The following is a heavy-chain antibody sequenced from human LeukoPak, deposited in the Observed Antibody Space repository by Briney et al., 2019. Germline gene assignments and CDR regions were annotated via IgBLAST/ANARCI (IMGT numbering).Heavy chain of an antibody. D-gene: IGHD5-18*01. V-gene: IGHV3-30*04. CDR3: ATRGYSYGEFDY. J-gene: IGHJ4*02. Sequence: GGSLRLSCAASGFTFSSYAMHWVRQAPGKGLEWVAVISYDGSNKYYADSVKGRFTISRDNSKNTLYLQMNSLRAEDTAVYYCATRGYSYGEFDYWGQGTLDTVSS. CDR2: ISYDGSNK. CDR1: GFTFSSYA.